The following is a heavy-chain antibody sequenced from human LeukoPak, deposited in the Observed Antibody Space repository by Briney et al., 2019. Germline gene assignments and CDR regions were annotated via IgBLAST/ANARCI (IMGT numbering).Heavy chain of an antibody. V-gene: IGHV3-21*01. D-gene: IGHD3-10*01. Sequence: GGSLRLSCAASGFTFSSHSMNWVRQAPGKGLEWVSSISSSSSYIYYADSVKGRFTISRDNAKNSLYLQINSLRAEDTAVYYRARPLYYYGSGTPDYWGQGTLVTVSS. CDR1: GFTFSSHS. CDR3: ARPLYYYGSGTPDY. CDR2: ISSSSSYI. J-gene: IGHJ4*02.